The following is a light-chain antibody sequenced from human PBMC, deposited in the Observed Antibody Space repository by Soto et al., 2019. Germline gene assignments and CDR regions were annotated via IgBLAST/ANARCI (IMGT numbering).Light chain of an antibody. J-gene: IGKJ1*01. Sequence: DIQMTQSPSTLSASVGDRVTITCRASQSISSWLAWYQQKPGKAPKLLIYDASSLESGVPLRFSGSRSGTEFTLTISSLQPDDFATYYCQQYNTYWTFGQGTKVEIK. V-gene: IGKV1-5*01. CDR2: DAS. CDR3: QQYNTYWT. CDR1: QSISSW.